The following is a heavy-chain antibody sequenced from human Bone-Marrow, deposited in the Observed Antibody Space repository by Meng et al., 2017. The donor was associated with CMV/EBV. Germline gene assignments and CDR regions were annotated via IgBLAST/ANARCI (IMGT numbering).Heavy chain of an antibody. CDR2: IYSGGST. CDR3: ARGGDSSGYYYFDY. V-gene: IGHV3-53*01. J-gene: IGHJ4*01. D-gene: IGHD3-22*01. Sequence: GESLKISCAASGFTVSSNYMSWVRQAPGKGLEWVSVIYSGGSTYYADSVKGRFTISRDNSKNTLYLQMNSLRAEDTAVYYCARGGDSSGYYYFDYWVHGTLVTVSS. CDR1: GFTVSSNY.